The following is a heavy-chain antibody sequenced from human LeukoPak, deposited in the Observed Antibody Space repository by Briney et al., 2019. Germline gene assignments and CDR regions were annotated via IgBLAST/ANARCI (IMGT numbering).Heavy chain of an antibody. J-gene: IGHJ6*02. Sequence: SETLSLTCAVSGGSISSGGYSWSWIRQPPGKGLEWIGYIYHSGSTYYNPSLKSRVTISVDRSKNQFSLKLSSVTAADTAVYYCARAEMATGYYYYGMDVWGQGTTVTVSS. CDR1: GGSISSGGYS. D-gene: IGHD5-24*01. CDR2: IYHSGST. CDR3: ARAEMATGYYYYGMDV. V-gene: IGHV4-30-2*01.